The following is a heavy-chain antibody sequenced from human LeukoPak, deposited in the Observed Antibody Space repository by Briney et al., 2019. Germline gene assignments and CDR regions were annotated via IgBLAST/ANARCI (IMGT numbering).Heavy chain of an antibody. CDR2: ISTSSSHI. J-gene: IGHJ4*02. CDR3: ARDDNWNDKPFDL. V-gene: IGHV3-21*01. D-gene: IGHD1-20*01. Sequence: PGGSLRLSCSASGFTFSFYMMNWVRQAPGKGLEWVSSISTSSSHIYYADSLKGRFTVSRGNAKISLYLQMNNLRAEDTAVYYCARDDNWNDKPFDLWGQGTLVTVSS. CDR1: GFTFSFYM.